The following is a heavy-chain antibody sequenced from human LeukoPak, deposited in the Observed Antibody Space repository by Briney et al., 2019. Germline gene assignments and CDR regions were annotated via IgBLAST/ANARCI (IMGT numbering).Heavy chain of an antibody. CDR1: GYSISSGYY. V-gene: IGHV4-38-2*02. Sequence: SETLSLTCTVSGYSISSGYYWGWIRQPPGKGLEWIGSFYHSGSTYYNPSLKSRVTISVDTSKNQFSLKLSSVTAADTAVYYCARDDTGYSSGWSKDFDYWGQGTLVTVSS. CDR3: ARDDTGYSSGWSKDFDY. D-gene: IGHD6-19*01. J-gene: IGHJ4*02. CDR2: FYHSGST.